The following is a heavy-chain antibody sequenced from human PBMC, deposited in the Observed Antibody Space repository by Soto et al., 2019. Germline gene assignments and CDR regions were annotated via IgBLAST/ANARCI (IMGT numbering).Heavy chain of an antibody. J-gene: IGHJ5*02. CDR2: ISYTGTT. CDR1: GDSISNGGYY. D-gene: IGHD2-15*01. V-gene: IGHV4-31*03. CDR3: AVRYCSGGSCFSES. Sequence: QVQLQESGPGLVKPSQTLSLTCSVSGDSISNGGYYWSGIRQHPGKGLEWIGYISYTGTTYSSPACRSGVTISLDTSKNQFSLKLSAVTAADTAVYYCAVRYCSGGSCFSESWGQGTLVTVSS.